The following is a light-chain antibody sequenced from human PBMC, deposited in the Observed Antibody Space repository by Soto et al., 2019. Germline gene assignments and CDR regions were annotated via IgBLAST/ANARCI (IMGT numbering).Light chain of an antibody. CDR2: EVS. Sequence: ALTQPPSASGSPGQSATISCTGTSSDIGAYNFVSWYQQHPGKAPKLMIYEVSKRPSGVPDRFSGSKSGDTASLAVSGLQAEDEADYFCSSYAGSNSLVFGSGTKVTVL. CDR3: SSYAGSNSLV. V-gene: IGLV2-8*01. J-gene: IGLJ1*01. CDR1: SSDIGAYNF.